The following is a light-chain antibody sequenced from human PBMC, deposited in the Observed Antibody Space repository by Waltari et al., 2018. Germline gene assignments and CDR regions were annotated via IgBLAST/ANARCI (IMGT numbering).Light chain of an antibody. CDR2: DAS. CDR3: QQRSNWS. CDR1: QSLSSP. Sequence: EIVLTQFPATLSLSPGERATLSCRASQSLSSPLAWYQQKPGQAPRLLIYDASNRATGIPARCSGSGSGTDFTLTISSLEPEDFAVYYCQQRSNWSFGGGTKVEIK. V-gene: IGKV3-11*01. J-gene: IGKJ4*01.